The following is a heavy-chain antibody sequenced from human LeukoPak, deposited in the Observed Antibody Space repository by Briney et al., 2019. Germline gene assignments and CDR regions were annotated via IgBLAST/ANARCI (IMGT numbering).Heavy chain of an antibody. J-gene: IGHJ4*02. CDR3: ARDYWRSIDH. D-gene: IGHD1-1*01. CDR1: GLTFSNYW. V-gene: IGHV3-7*01. CDR2: VNEDGSAK. Sequence: GGSLRLSCVVSGLTFSNYWMIWVRQAPGKGLESVAIVNEDGSAKYYLDSVKGRFTISRDNARNSLYLEMNSLRAEDTAVYHCARDYWRSIDHWGQGTLVTVSS.